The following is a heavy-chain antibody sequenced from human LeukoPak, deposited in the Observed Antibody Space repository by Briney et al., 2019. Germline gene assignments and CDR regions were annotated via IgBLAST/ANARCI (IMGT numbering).Heavy chain of an antibody. CDR3: AKAYAFVGANYFDY. J-gene: IGHJ4*02. D-gene: IGHD1-26*01. V-gene: IGHV3-23*01. CDR1: GFTFSSYA. CDR2: ISGSGGST. Sequence: GGSLRLSCAASGFTFSSYAMSWVRQAPGKGLEWVSAISGSGGSTYYADSVKGRFTISRDNSKNTLYLQMNSLRAEDAAIYCCAKAYAFVGANYFDYWGQGTLVTVSS.